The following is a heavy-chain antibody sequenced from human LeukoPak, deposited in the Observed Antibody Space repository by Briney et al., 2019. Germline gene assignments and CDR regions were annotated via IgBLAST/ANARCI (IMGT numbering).Heavy chain of an antibody. CDR3: ARGGVGPTTNWFDP. D-gene: IGHD1-26*01. J-gene: IGHJ5*02. V-gene: IGHV4-30-2*01. CDR1: GGSISGSGYY. CDR2: IFHTGIT. Sequence: SQTLSLTCTVSGGSISGSGYYWSWIRQTPEKGLEWIGYIFHTGITYYNPSLKSRVTISIDRPNNLFSLQVTSVTAADTAVYYCARGGVGPTTNWFDPWGQGTLVSVSS.